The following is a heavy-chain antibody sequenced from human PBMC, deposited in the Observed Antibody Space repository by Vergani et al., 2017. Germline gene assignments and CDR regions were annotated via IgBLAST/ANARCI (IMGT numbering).Heavy chain of an antibody. CDR2: IYYSGST. CDR3: ARARGRGAFLPQNKPSSGNPYYYYGMDV. D-gene: IGHD3-22*01. Sequence: QVQLQESGPGLVKPSETLSLTCTVSGGSVSSGSYYWSWIRQPPGKGLEWIGYIYYSGSTNYNPSLKSRVTISVDTSKNPFSLKLSSVTAADTAVYYCARARGRGAFLPQNKPSSGNPYYYYGMDVWGQGTTVTVSS. J-gene: IGHJ6*02. V-gene: IGHV4-61*01. CDR1: GGSVSSGSYY.